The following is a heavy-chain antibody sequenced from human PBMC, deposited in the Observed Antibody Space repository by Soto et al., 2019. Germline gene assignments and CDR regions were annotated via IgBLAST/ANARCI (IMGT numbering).Heavy chain of an antibody. V-gene: IGHV4-59*01. CDR3: ARGVWGDYYYYMDV. J-gene: IGHJ6*03. Sequence: SETLSLTCTVSGGSISSYYWSWIRQPPGKGLEWIGYIYYSGSTNYNPSLKSRVTISVDTSKNQFSLKLSSVTAADTAVYYCARGVWGDYYYYMDVWGKGTTVTVSS. CDR1: GGSISSYY. CDR2: IYYSGST. D-gene: IGHD1-26*01.